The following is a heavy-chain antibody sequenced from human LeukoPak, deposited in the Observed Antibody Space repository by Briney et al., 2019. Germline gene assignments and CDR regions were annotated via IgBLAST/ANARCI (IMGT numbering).Heavy chain of an antibody. CDR3: ARPRGRYYDSIDY. CDR1: GYSFTSYW. Sequence: GESLKISCKGSGYSFTSYWIGWVRQMPGKGLEWMGIIYPGDSDTRYSPSFQGQVTSTAGKSITTANLQWSSLKDSDTAMYYCARPRGRYYDSIDYWGQGTLVTVSS. CDR2: IYPGDSDT. V-gene: IGHV5-51*01. D-gene: IGHD3-22*01. J-gene: IGHJ4*02.